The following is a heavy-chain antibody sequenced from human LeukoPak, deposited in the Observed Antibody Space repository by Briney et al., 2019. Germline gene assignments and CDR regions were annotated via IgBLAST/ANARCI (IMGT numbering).Heavy chain of an antibody. Sequence: GASVKVSCKASGYTFTGYYMHWVRQAPGQGLEWMGIINPSGGSTSYAQKFQGRVTMTRDTSTSTVYMELSSLRSEDTAVYYCARNPHGSGSYRYYFDYWGQGTLVTVSS. CDR2: INPSGGST. V-gene: IGHV1-46*01. CDR1: GYTFTGYY. CDR3: ARNPHGSGSYRYYFDY. J-gene: IGHJ4*02. D-gene: IGHD3-10*01.